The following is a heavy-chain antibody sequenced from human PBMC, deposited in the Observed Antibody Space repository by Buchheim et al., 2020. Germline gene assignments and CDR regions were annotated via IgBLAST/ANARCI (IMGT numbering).Heavy chain of an antibody. CDR3: AKDLGDCSGGSCYLSYGMDV. D-gene: IGHD2-15*01. CDR2: ISYDGSNK. Sequence: QVQLVESGGGVVQPGRSLRLSCAASGFTFSSYGMHWVRQAPGKGLEWVAVISYDGSNKYYADSVKGRFTISRDNSKNTLYLQMNSLRAEDTAVYYCAKDLGDCSGGSCYLSYGMDVWGQGTT. V-gene: IGHV3-30*18. J-gene: IGHJ6*02. CDR1: GFTFSSYG.